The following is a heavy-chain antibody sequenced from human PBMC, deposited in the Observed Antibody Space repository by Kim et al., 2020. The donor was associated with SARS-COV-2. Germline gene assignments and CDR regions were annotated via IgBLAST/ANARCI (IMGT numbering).Heavy chain of an antibody. CDR1: GGTFSSYA. D-gene: IGHD4-17*01. CDR3: ARGSTVTTLRWYFDL. CDR2: IIPIFGTA. Sequence: SVKVSCKASGGTFSSYAISWVRQAPGQGLEWMGGIIPIFGTANYAQKFQGRVTITADESTSTAYMELSSLRSEDTAVYYCARGSTVTTLRWYFDLWGRGTLVTVSS. V-gene: IGHV1-69*13. J-gene: IGHJ2*01.